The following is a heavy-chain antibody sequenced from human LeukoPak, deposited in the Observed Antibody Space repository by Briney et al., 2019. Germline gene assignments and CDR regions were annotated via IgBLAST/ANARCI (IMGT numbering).Heavy chain of an antibody. Sequence: GGSLRLSCAASGFTFSSYGMHWVRQAPGKGLEWVAVIWYDGSNKYYADSVKGRFTISRDNSKNTLYLQTNSLRAEDTAVYYCAREMYYYGSGSYVYWGQGTLVTVSS. CDR1: GFTFSSYG. V-gene: IGHV3-33*01. J-gene: IGHJ4*02. CDR2: IWYDGSNK. CDR3: AREMYYYGSGSYVY. D-gene: IGHD3-10*01.